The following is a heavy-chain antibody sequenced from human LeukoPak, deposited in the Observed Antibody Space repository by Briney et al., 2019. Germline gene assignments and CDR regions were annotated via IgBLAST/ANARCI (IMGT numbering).Heavy chain of an antibody. CDR2: ISVYNGKT. CDR3: ARGSGSPYYYYMDV. Sequence: ASVKLSCQASGYMFTSYASHWVREAPGQGLEWLGWISVYNGKTDYADGLQGRVTMTTDRSTNTAFMELRSLRSDDTAIYFCARGSGSPYYYYMDVWGKGTAVTVSS. D-gene: IGHD3-10*01. V-gene: IGHV1-18*01. CDR1: GYMFTSYA. J-gene: IGHJ6*03.